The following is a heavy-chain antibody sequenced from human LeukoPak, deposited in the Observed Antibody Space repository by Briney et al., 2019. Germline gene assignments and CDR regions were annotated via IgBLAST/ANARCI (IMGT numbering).Heavy chain of an antibody. V-gene: IGHV3-30*04. Sequence: PGRSLRLSCAASGFTFSSYAMHWVRQAPGKGLEWGAVISYDGSNKYYADSVKGRFTISRDNSKNTLYLQMNSLRAEDTAVYYCAREGIADNYGMDVWGQGTTVTVSS. D-gene: IGHD6-13*01. J-gene: IGHJ6*02. CDR2: ISYDGSNK. CDR3: AREGIADNYGMDV. CDR1: GFTFSSYA.